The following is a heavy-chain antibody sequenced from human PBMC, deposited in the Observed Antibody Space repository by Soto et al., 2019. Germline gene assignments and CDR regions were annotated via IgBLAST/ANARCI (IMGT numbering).Heavy chain of an antibody. CDR1: GGSISSGGYC. D-gene: IGHD4-17*01. J-gene: IGHJ4*01. CDR3: ARVRLSLTTVVTDFDY. CDR2: IYYSGST. V-gene: IGHV4-31*03. Sequence: QVQLQESGPGLVKPSQPLSLTCTVSGGSISSGGYCWSWIRQHPGKGLEWIGYIYYSGSTYYNPSLKSRVTISVDTSKNQFSLKLSSVTAADTSVYYCARVRLSLTTVVTDFDYWGHGTLVTVSS.